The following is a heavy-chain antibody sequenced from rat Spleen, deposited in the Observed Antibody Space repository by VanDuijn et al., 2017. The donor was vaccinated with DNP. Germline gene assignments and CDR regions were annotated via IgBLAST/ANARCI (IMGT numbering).Heavy chain of an antibody. J-gene: IGHJ3*01. CDR1: TYSITSDD. CDR3: ARWHHYKGFAY. CDR2: INSACST. Sequence: EVQLQESGPGLVKPSQSLSLACSVTTYSITSDDWGWIWKFPGNKLEWMGDINSACSTNYNPSLKSRISIIRDTSKNQFFLQVNSVTTEYIATYYCARWHHYKGFAYWGQVTLVTVSS. D-gene: IGHD1-1*01. V-gene: IGHV3-3*01.